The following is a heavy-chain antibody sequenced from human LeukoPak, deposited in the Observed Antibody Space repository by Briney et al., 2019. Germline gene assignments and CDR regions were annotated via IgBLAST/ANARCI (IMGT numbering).Heavy chain of an antibody. CDR1: GFTFSSYG. J-gene: IGHJ4*02. V-gene: IGHV3-30*18. CDR3: AKIPDCSGGSCYAYFDY. D-gene: IGHD2-15*01. Sequence: GGSLRLSCAASGFTFSSYGMHWVRQAPGKGLEWVAVISYDGSNKYYADSVKGRFTISRDNSKNTLYLQMNSLRAGDTAVYYCAKIPDCSGGSCYAYFDYWGQGTLVTVSS. CDR2: ISYDGSNK.